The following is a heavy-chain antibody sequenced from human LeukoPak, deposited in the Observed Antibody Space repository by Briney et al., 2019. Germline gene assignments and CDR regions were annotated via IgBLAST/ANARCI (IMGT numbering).Heavy chain of an antibody. Sequence: SETLSLTCAVYGGSFSGYYWSWIRQPPGKGLEWIGEINHSGSTNYNPSLKSRVTISVDTSKNQFSLKLSSVTAADTAVYYCASYTSSGSYFDYWGQGTLVTVSS. D-gene: IGHD1-26*01. CDR1: GGSFSGYY. CDR3: ASYTSSGSYFDY. CDR2: INHSGST. V-gene: IGHV4-34*01. J-gene: IGHJ4*02.